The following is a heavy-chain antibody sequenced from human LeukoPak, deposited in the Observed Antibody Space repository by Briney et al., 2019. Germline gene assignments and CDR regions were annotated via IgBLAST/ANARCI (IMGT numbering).Heavy chain of an antibody. Sequence: GGSLRLSCAASGFTFSDYYMSWIRQAPGKGLEWVSYISSSGTTIYYADSVKGRFTISRDNAKNSLYLQMNSLRAEDTAVYYCARSLEWLLFRGIENAFDIWGQGTMVTVSS. V-gene: IGHV3-11*01. D-gene: IGHD5-18*01. CDR2: ISSSGTTI. J-gene: IGHJ3*02. CDR1: GFTFSDYY. CDR3: ARSLEWLLFRGIENAFDI.